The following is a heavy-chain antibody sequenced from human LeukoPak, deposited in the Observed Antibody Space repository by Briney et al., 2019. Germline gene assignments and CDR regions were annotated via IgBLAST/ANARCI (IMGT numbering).Heavy chain of an antibody. Sequence: SETLSLTCTVPGGSLSSYYWSWIRQPAGKGLEWIGRIYTSGSTNYNPSLKSRVTMSVDTSKNQFSLKLSSVTAADTAVYYCARDLISSGWYGSLNWFDPWGQGTLVTVSS. V-gene: IGHV4-4*07. D-gene: IGHD6-19*01. CDR3: ARDLISSGWYGSLNWFDP. CDR1: GGSLSSYY. J-gene: IGHJ5*02. CDR2: IYTSGST.